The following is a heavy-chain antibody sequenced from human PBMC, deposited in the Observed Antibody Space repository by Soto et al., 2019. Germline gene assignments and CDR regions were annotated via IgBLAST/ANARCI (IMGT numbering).Heavy chain of an antibody. J-gene: IGHJ4*02. CDR2: ISSSGSTI. CDR3: AREKAVASEENYFDY. CDR1: GFTFSSYE. Sequence: PGGSLRLSCAASGFTFSSYEMNWVRQAPGKGLEWVSYISSSGSTIYYADSVKGRFTISRDNAKNSLYLQMNSLRAEDTAVYYCAREKAVASEENYFDYWGQGTLVTVSS. V-gene: IGHV3-48*03. D-gene: IGHD6-19*01.